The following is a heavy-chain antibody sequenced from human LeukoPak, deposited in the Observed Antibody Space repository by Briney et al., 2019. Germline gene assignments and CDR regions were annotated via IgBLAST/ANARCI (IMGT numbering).Heavy chain of an antibody. J-gene: IGHJ4*02. CDR3: TRRVAVAGTPKASFDY. V-gene: IGHV4-59*08. Sequence: KPSETLSLTCTVSGGSISGYYWSWIRQPPGKGLEWIGYIYYSENTNYNPSLKSRVTISLDTSKNQFSLKLSSVTTADTAVYFCTRRVAVAGTPKASFDYWGQGILVTVSS. D-gene: IGHD6-19*01. CDR1: GGSISGYY. CDR2: IYYSENT.